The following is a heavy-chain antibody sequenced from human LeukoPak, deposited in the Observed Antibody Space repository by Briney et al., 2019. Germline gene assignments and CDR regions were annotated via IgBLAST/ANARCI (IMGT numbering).Heavy chain of an antibody. Sequence: SQTLSLTCTVSGGSISSGSYYWSWIRQPAGKGLEWIGRIYTSGSTNYNPSLKSRVTISVDTSKNQFSLKLSSVTAADTAVYYCARETYGFDRFWSGSELDYWGQGTLVTVSS. CDR2: IYTSGST. V-gene: IGHV4-61*02. D-gene: IGHD3-3*01. CDR3: ARETYGFDRFWSGSELDY. J-gene: IGHJ4*02. CDR1: GGSISSGSYY.